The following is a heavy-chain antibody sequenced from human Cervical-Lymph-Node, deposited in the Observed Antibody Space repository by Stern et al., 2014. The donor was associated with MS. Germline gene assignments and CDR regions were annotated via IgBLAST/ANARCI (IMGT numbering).Heavy chain of an antibody. CDR1: GYTFTSYD. D-gene: IGHD6-19*01. CDR3: ARGLVTYSSGWFDF. V-gene: IGHV1-8*01. J-gene: IGHJ5*01. CDR2: MNPNRGST. Sequence: VQLVESGAEVKKPGASVKVSCKVSGYTFTSYDIHWVRQTAGHGLEWLGWMNPNRGSTGYGQKFRGRITMTGDTSTRTAYLELRSLRSDDTAVYYCARGLVTYSSGWFDFWGQGTQVSVSS.